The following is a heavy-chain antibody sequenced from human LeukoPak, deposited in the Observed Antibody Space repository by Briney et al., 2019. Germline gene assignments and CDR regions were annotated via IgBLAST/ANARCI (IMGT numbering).Heavy chain of an antibody. CDR2: INPRGGST. V-gene: IGHV1-46*01. Sequence: ASVKVSCKASGYTFTSYYMHWVRQAPGQGLEWMGIINPRGGSTSYAQKFQGRVTMTRDTSTSTVYMELSSLRSEDTAVYYCARGFPSLRYFDWLPDAFDIWGQGTMVTVSS. CDR1: GYTFTSYY. D-gene: IGHD3-9*01. J-gene: IGHJ3*02. CDR3: ARGFPSLRYFDWLPDAFDI.